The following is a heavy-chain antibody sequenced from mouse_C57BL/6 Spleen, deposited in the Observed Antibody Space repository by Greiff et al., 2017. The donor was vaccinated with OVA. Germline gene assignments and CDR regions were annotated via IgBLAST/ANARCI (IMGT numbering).Heavy chain of an antibody. Sequence: QVQLQQPGAELVKPGASVKMSCKASGYTFTSYWITWVKQRPGQGLEWIGDIYPGSGSTNYNEKFKSKATLTVDTSSSTAYMQLSSLTSEDSAVYYCARGGYDETWFAYWGQRTLVTVSA. CDR3: ARGGYDETWFAY. J-gene: IGHJ3*01. CDR1: GYTFTSYW. CDR2: IYPGSGST. D-gene: IGHD2-2*01. V-gene: IGHV1-55*01.